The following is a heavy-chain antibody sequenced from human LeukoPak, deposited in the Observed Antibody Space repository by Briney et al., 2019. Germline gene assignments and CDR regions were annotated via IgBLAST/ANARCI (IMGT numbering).Heavy chain of an antibody. CDR2: ISYDGSNK. D-gene: IGHD6-13*01. Sequence: GRSLRLSCAASGFTFSSYGMHWVRQAPGKGLEWVAVISYDGSNKYYADSVKGRSTISRDNSKNTLYLQMNSLRAEDTAVYYCAKDYRAAASPSPSWFDPWGQGTLVTVSS. J-gene: IGHJ5*02. V-gene: IGHV3-30*18. CDR1: GFTFSSYG. CDR3: AKDYRAAASPSPSWFDP.